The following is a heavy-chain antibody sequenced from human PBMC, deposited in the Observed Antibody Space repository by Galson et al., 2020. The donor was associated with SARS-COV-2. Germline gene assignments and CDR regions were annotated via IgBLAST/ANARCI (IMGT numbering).Heavy chain of an antibody. V-gene: IGHV4-39*07. CDR2: IYYSGST. Sequence: SETLSLTCTVSGGSFSSSSYYWGWIRQPPGKGLEWIGSIYYSGSTYSNPSLKSRVTLSVDTSKNQFSLKLSSVTAADTAVYYCARDRPVNYDILTGYYWFDPWGQVTLVTVSS. CDR1: GGSFSSSSYY. CDR3: ARDRPVNYDILTGYYWFDP. D-gene: IGHD3-9*01. J-gene: IGHJ5*02.